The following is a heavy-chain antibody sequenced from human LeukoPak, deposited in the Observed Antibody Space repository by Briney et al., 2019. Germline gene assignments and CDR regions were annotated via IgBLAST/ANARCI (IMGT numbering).Heavy chain of an antibody. D-gene: IGHD5-12*01. CDR3: ARELPEYGGYVNWFDP. Sequence: HPGGSLRLSCAASGFTFSSYAMSWVRQAPGKGLEWVSAISGSGGSTYYADSVKGRFTISRDNSKNTLYLQMNSLRAEDTAVYYCARELPEYGGYVNWFDPWGQGTLVTVSS. V-gene: IGHV3-23*01. CDR2: ISGSGGST. CDR1: GFTFSSYA. J-gene: IGHJ5*02.